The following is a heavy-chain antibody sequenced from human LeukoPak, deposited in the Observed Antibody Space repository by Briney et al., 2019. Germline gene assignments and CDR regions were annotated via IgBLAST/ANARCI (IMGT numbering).Heavy chain of an antibody. D-gene: IGHD2-21*01. CDR3: AREQAYWFGP. J-gene: IGHJ5*02. Sequence: GGSLRLSCAASGFTVANSYMTWVRQAPGKGLDWVSFIYPAGTTSYADSVKGRFTISRDSSKNTLQLQMNSLRADDTAVYYCAREQAYWFGPWGQGSLVTVSS. CDR2: IYPAGTT. CDR1: GFTVANSY. V-gene: IGHV3-53*01.